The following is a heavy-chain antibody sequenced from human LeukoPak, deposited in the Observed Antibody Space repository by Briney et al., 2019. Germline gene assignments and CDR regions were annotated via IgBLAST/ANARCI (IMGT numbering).Heavy chain of an antibody. Sequence: SSETLSLTCNVSGGSISSGGYYWTWIRQPPGKGLELIGFTYASGTTYYNPSLKKRVTISVHGSKNQFSLNLSSVTAADTAVYYCARHALLIVVVPAAITPFDPWGQGTLVTVSS. CDR3: ARHALLIVVVPAAITPFDP. CDR1: GGSISSGGYY. D-gene: IGHD2-2*01. J-gene: IGHJ5*02. V-gene: IGHV4-30-2*01. CDR2: TYASGTT.